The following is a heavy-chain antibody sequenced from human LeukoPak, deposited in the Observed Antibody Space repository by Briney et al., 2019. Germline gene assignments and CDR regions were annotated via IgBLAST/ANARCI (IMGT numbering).Heavy chain of an antibody. CDR1: GGSISSYY. CDR2: IYYSWST. V-gene: IGHV4-59*01. Sequence: PSETLSLTCTVSGGSISSYYWSWIRQPPGKGLEWIGYIYYSWSTNYNPSLKSRVTISVDTSKNQFSLKLSSVTAADTAVYYCARGRGYSYGSLPFDYWGQGTLVTVSS. D-gene: IGHD5-18*01. J-gene: IGHJ4*02. CDR3: ARGRGYSYGSLPFDY.